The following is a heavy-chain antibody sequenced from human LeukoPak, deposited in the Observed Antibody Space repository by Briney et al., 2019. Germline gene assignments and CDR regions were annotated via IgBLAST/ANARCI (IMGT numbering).Heavy chain of an antibody. CDR1: GFTFRNYW. J-gene: IGHJ5*02. CDR2: IDQRGSEI. CDR3: ARDSRIPPVGFDP. D-gene: IGHD2-2*02. Sequence: GGSLRLSCAASGFTFRNYWMTWVRQSPGQGLEWVANIDQRGSEIHYVDSVKGRFTISRDDAKNSVYLRMNNLRVEDTAIYYCARDSRIPPVGFDPWGQGTLVTVSS. V-gene: IGHV3-7*01.